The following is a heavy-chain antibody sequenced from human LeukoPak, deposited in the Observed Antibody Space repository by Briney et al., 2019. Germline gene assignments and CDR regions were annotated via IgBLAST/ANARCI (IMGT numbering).Heavy chain of an antibody. CDR1: GGSISSYY. Sequence: SETLSLTCTVSGGSISSYYWSWIRQPPGKGLEWIGYIYYSGSTNYNPSLKSRVTISVDTSKNQFSLKLSPVTAADTAVYYCARGVDGDYVYYFDYWGQGTLVTVSS. D-gene: IGHD4-17*01. CDR3: ARGVDGDYVYYFDY. V-gene: IGHV4-59*12. CDR2: IYYSGST. J-gene: IGHJ4*02.